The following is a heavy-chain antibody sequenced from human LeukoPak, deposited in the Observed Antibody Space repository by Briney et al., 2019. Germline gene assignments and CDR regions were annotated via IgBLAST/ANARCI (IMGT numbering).Heavy chain of an antibody. CDR1: GFTFDDYA. Sequence: GRSLRLSCAASGFTFDDYAMHWVRQAPGKGLEWVSGISWNSGSIGYADSVKGRLTISRDNAKNSLYLQMNSLRAEDTALYYCAKDFSPGSGSYLYDYWGQGTLVTVSS. CDR2: ISWNSGSI. J-gene: IGHJ4*02. V-gene: IGHV3-9*01. CDR3: AKDFSPGSGSYLYDY. D-gene: IGHD3-10*01.